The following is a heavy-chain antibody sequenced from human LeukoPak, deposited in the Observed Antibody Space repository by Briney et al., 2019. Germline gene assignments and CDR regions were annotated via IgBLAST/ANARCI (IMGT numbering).Heavy chain of an antibody. V-gene: IGHV3-23*01. Sequence: PGGTLRLSCEASGLNFSNFGMSWVRQAPGKGLEWVSGITSDGSTYYADSVRGRFIISRDNSKNTLYLQMNSLRAEDTAVYYCAREYRDYGGNRAFDYWGQGTLVTVSS. CDR2: ITSDGST. CDR3: AREYRDYGGNRAFDY. J-gene: IGHJ4*02. D-gene: IGHD4-23*01. CDR1: GLNFSNFG.